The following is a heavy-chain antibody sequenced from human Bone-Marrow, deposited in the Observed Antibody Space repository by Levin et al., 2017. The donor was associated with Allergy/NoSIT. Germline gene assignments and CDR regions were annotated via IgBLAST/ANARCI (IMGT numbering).Heavy chain of an antibody. Sequence: SQTLSLTCTVSGDSISSGGYYWSWIRQHPGKGLEWIGYIYHSGSTYYNPSLKGRVTISVDTSKNEFSLKLSSVTAADTAVFYCARGEYSNGSGSYYLDYWGQGTRVTVSS. CDR3: ARGEYSNGSGSYYLDY. CDR2: IYHSGST. J-gene: IGHJ4*02. CDR1: GDSISSGGYY. D-gene: IGHD3-10*01. V-gene: IGHV4-31*03.